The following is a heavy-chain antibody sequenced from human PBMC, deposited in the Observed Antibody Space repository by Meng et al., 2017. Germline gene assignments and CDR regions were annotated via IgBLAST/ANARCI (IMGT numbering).Heavy chain of an antibody. V-gene: IGHV4-34*01. D-gene: IGHD1-26*01. CDR3: ARMSLVVGATYDGYYYYYGMDV. Sequence: SETLSLTCAVYGGSFSGYYWSWIRQPPGKGLEWIGEINHSGSTNYNPSLKRRVTISVDTSKNQFSLKLSSVTAADTAVYYCARMSLVVGATYDGYYYYYGMDVWGQGTTVTVSS. CDR1: GGSFSGYY. J-gene: IGHJ6*02. CDR2: INHSGST.